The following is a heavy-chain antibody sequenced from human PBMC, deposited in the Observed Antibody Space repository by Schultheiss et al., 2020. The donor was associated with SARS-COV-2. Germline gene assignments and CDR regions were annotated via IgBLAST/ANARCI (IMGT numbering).Heavy chain of an antibody. CDR1: GYTFTSYG. V-gene: IGHV1-18*01. Sequence: ASVKVSCKASGYTFTSYGISWVRQAPGQGLEWMGWISAYNGNTNYAQKLQGRVTMTTDTSTSTAYMELRSLRSDDTAVYYCARSVVVVAATPDWFDPWCQGTLVTVSS. CDR2: ISAYNGNT. CDR3: ARSVVVVAATPDWFDP. D-gene: IGHD2-15*01. J-gene: IGHJ5*02.